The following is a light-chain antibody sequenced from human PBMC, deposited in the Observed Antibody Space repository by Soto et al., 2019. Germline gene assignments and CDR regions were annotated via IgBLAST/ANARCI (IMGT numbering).Light chain of an antibody. CDR3: QTWGTGLRV. CDR1: SGHSTYA. V-gene: IGLV4-69*01. CDR2: VNSDGSH. J-gene: IGLJ2*01. Sequence: QPVLTQSPSASASLGASVKLTCTLSSGHSTYAIAWHQQQPEKGPRYLMIVNSDGSHSQGDGIPDRFSGSSSGADRYLIISRLQSEDEADYFCQTWGTGLRVFGGGTKRTVL.